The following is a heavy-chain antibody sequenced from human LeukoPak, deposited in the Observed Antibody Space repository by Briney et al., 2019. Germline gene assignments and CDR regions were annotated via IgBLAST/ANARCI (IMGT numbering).Heavy chain of an antibody. CDR1: GGSFSGYY. J-gene: IGHJ4*02. CDR3: ARGLPSRWGY. CDR2: INHSGST. Sequence: SETLSLTCAAYGGSFSGYYWSWIRQPPGKGLEWIGEINHSGSTNYNPSLKSRVTISVDTSKNQFSLKLSSVTAADTAVYYCARGLPSRWGYWGQGTLVTVSS. D-gene: IGHD3-16*01. V-gene: IGHV4-34*01.